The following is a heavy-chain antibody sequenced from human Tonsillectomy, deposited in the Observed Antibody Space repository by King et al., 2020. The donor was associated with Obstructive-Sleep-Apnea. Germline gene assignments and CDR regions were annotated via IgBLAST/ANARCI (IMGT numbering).Heavy chain of an antibody. CDR3: ASKPDIVVVVAAEYYFDY. V-gene: IGHV4-39*07. Sequence: LQLQESGPGLVKPSETLSLTCTVSGGSISSSSYYWGWIRQPPGKGLGWIGSIYYSGSTYYNPSLKSRLTISVDTSKNQFSLKLTSVTAADTAVYYCASKPDIVVVVAAEYYFDYWGQGTLVTVSS. J-gene: IGHJ4*02. D-gene: IGHD2-15*01. CDR1: GGSISSSSYY. CDR2: IYYSGST.